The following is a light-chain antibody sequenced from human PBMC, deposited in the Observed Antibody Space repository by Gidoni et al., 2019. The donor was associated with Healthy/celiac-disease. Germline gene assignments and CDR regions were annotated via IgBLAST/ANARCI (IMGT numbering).Light chain of an antibody. V-gene: IGKV3-20*01. J-gene: IGKJ2*01. Sequence: DIVLTQSPGTLSLSQGERATLSCRASQSVSSSYLAWYQQKPGQAPRLLIYGASSRATGIPDRFSGSVSGTDFTLTISRLEPEDFAVYYCQQYGSSPLMYTFGQGTKLEIK. CDR2: GAS. CDR1: QSVSSSY. CDR3: QQYGSSPLMYT.